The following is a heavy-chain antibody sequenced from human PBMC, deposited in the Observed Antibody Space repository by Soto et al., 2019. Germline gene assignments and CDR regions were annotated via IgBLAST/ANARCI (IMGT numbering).Heavy chain of an antibody. Sequence: QVQLQQWGAGLLKPSETLSLTCAVYGGSFSGYYWSWIRQPPGKGLEWMGEINHSGSTNYNPSLKSRVTISVDTSKNQFSLKLSSVTAADTAVYYCARTAGGYDFWSGYYFQSYYFDYWGQGTLVTVSS. CDR2: INHSGST. D-gene: IGHD3-3*01. J-gene: IGHJ4*02. CDR3: ARTAGGYDFWSGYYFQSYYFDY. V-gene: IGHV4-34*01. CDR1: GGSFSGYY.